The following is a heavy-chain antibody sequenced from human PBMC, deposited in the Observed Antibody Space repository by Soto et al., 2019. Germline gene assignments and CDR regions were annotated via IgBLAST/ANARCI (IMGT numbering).Heavy chain of an antibody. CDR3: ARVAGYCSSPSCYWFDP. Sequence: ASVKVSCKASGYTFTSYDINWVRQATGEGLEWMGWMNPNNGNAGYAQKFRGRVSMTRNTSISTAYMELSSLRSEDTAVYFCARVAGYCSSPSCYWFDPWGQGTLVTVSS. J-gene: IGHJ5*02. V-gene: IGHV1-8*01. CDR1: GYTFTSYD. D-gene: IGHD2-2*01. CDR2: MNPNNGNA.